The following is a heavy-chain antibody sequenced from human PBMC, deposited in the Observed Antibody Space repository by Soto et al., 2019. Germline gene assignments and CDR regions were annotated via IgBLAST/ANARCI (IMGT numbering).Heavy chain of an antibody. D-gene: IGHD1-26*01. CDR3: ARAALRATHYYYYGMDV. Sequence: SVKVSCKASGGTFSSYAISWVRQAPGQGLEWMGGIIPIFGTANYAQKFQGRVTITADESTSTAYMELSSLRSEDTAVYYCARAALRATHYYYYGMDVWGQGTTVTVSS. V-gene: IGHV1-69*13. J-gene: IGHJ6*02. CDR2: IIPIFGTA. CDR1: GGTFSSYA.